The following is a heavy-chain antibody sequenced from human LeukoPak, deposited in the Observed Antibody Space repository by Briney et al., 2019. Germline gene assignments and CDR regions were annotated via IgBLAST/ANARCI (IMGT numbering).Heavy chain of an antibody. D-gene: IGHD3-22*01. CDR3: ARGGYYDSSGYYNY. J-gene: IGHJ4*02. V-gene: IGHV4-59*01. CDR2: IYYSGST. CDR1: GGSISSYY. Sequence: SETLSLTCTVSGGSISSYYWSWIRQPPGKGLEWIGYIYYSGSTNYNPSLKSRVTISVDTSKNQFSLKLSSVTAADTAMYYCARGGYYDSSGYYNYWGQGTLVTVSS.